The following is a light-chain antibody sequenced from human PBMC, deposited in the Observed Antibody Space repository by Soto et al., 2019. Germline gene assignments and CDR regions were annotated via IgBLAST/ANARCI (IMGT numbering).Light chain of an antibody. CDR2: EVT. CDR1: SSDIGIYKY. CDR3: SSYTSSSTLGV. J-gene: IGLJ1*01. Sequence: QSVLTQPASVSGSPGQSIAISCTGSSSDIGIYKYVSWYQQHPGKVPKLIIYEVTNRPSGVSNRFSGSKSGNTASLTISGLQAEDEADYYCSSYTSSSTLGVFGTGTKVTVL. V-gene: IGLV2-14*01.